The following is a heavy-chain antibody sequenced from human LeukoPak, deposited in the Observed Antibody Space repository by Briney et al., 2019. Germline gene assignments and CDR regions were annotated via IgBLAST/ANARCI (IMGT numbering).Heavy chain of an antibody. J-gene: IGHJ4*02. CDR1: GYTFTSYY. V-gene: IGHV1-46*01. CDR2: INPSGGST. Sequence: ASVKVSCKASGYTFTSYYMHWVRQAPGQGLEWMGIINPSGGSTSYAQKFQGRVTMTRDTSTSTVYMELSSLRSEDTAVYYCARERGGYYYDSSGYSLGFWGQGTLVTVSS. D-gene: IGHD3-22*01. CDR3: ARERGGYYYDSSGYSLGF.